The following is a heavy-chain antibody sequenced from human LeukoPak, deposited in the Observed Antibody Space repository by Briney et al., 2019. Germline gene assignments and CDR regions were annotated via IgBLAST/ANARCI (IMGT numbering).Heavy chain of an antibody. CDR1: GFTFSNAW. CDR3: TESLVATIGPLGDY. J-gene: IGHJ4*02. D-gene: IGHD5-12*01. Sequence: PGGSLRLSCAASGFTFSNAWMTWVRQAPGKGLEWVGRIKSKSDGGTTDYAAPVKGRFSISRDDSKNTLYLHMNSLKIEDTAVYFCTESLVATIGPLGDYWGQGTLVTVSS. V-gene: IGHV3-15*05. CDR2: IKSKSDGGTT.